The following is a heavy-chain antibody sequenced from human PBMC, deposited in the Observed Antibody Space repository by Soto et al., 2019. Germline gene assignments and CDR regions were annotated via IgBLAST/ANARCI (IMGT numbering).Heavy chain of an antibody. CDR1: GGSMRNYF. V-gene: IGHV4-59*01. J-gene: IGHJ4*02. CDR3: AAGEASSRNLAPYYLDF. D-gene: IGHD6-13*01. CDR2: IHYSGTT. Sequence: PSETLSLTCTVSGGSMRNYFWTWIRQPPGKGLEWIGYIHYSGTTSFFPSYNPSLRSRVTISEDTSKNQFSLKLLSVTTADTAVYFCAAGEASSRNLAPYYLDFWGQGTLVTVSS.